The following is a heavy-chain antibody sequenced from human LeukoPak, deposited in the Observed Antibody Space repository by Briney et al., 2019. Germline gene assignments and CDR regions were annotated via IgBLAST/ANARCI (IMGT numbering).Heavy chain of an antibody. CDR3: TRGCSSTSCSSDY. CDR2: IRIKANNYAT. CDR1: GFTFSGSA. D-gene: IGHD2-2*01. J-gene: IGHJ4*02. Sequence: GGSLKLSCAASGFTFSGSAMHWVRQASGKGLEWVGRIRIKANNYATAYAASVKGRFTISRDDSKNTAYLQMNSLKTEDTAVYYCTRGCSSTSCSSDYWGQGTLVTVSS. V-gene: IGHV3-73*01.